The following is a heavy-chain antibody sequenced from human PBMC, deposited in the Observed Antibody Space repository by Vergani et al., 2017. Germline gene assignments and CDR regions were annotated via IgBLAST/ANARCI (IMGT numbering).Heavy chain of an antibody. CDR3: VRDQVTMLRGSDALDI. D-gene: IGHD3-10*01. Sequence: EVQMVESGGGLVKPGGSLRLSCEASGITFWKFGMHWVRQGPGKGLEWVSGISWNSGAVDYADSVRGRFTISRDDSKSIAYLQMNNLQTEDTAMYYCVRDQVTMLRGSDALDIWGQGTMVTVSS. J-gene: IGHJ3*02. V-gene: IGHV3-9*01. CDR1: GITFWKFG. CDR2: ISWNSGAV.